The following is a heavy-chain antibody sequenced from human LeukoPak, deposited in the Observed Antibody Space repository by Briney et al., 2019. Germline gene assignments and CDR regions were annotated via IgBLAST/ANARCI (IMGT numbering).Heavy chain of an antibody. D-gene: IGHD3-16*01. CDR3: ASPGEKDYYFDY. J-gene: IGHJ4*02. CDR2: INPSGGST. CDR1: GYXFTSYY. V-gene: IGHV1-46*01. Sequence: ASVKVSCKASGYXFTSYYIHWVRQAPGQGLEWMGIINPSGGSTSYAQKFQGRVTMTRDTSTSTVYMELSSLRSEDTAVYYCASPGEKDYYFDYWGQGTLVTVSS.